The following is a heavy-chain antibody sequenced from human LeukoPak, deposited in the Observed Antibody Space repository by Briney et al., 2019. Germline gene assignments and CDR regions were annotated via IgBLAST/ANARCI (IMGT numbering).Heavy chain of an antibody. CDR1: GFTLSSYW. V-gene: IGHV3-7*01. Sequence: GGSLRLSCAASGFTLSSYWMSWVRQAPGKGLEWVANIKEDGGEKYYVDSVKGRFTISRDNARNSLYLQMNSLRVEDTAVYYCARARFETTVTALIRKKNYYYYYMDVWGKGTTVTISS. D-gene: IGHD4-17*01. CDR3: ARARFETTVTALIRKKNYYYYYMDV. CDR2: IKEDGGEK. J-gene: IGHJ6*03.